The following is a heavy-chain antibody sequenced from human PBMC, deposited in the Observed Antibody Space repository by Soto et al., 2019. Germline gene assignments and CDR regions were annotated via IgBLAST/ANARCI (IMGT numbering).Heavy chain of an antibody. Sequence: EVQLVESGGGLVKPGGSLRLSCAASGFTFSSAWMSWVRQAPGKGLEWVARIKSKIDGGTTDYAAPVRGRFTISRDESKNTLYLQMDSLQIEDTAVYYCTTYDYGSASDRIRWAYWGQGALVTVSS. D-gene: IGHD3-16*02. CDR1: GFTFSSAW. CDR3: TTYDYGSASDRIRWAY. V-gene: IGHV3-15*01. CDR2: IKSKIDGGTT. J-gene: IGHJ4*02.